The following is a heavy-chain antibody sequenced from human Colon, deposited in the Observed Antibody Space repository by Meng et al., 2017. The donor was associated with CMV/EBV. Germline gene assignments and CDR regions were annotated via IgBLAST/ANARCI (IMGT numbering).Heavy chain of an antibody. V-gene: IGHV1-18*01. D-gene: IGHD2-2*01. Sequence: ASVKVSCKASGYTFTSHGINWVRQAPGQGPEWMGWINTYNGNTKYAQKLQGRVTMTTDTSTSTAYMELRSLRSDDTAVYYCARWGNCRSISCYVYNYYGMDVWGQGTTVTVSS. J-gene: IGHJ6*02. CDR2: INTYNGNT. CDR3: ARWGNCRSISCYVYNYYGMDV. CDR1: GYTFTSHG.